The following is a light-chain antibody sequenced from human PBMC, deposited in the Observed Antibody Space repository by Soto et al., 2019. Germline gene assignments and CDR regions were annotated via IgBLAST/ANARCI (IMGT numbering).Light chain of an antibody. V-gene: IGKV1-39*01. CDR2: AAS. CDR3: QQGHSNPIT. Sequence: DIHMTQSPSSLSASVGDRVPITCRTSQTISTYLNGYQQKPGKAPQLLLYAASSLQSGVPPSFSGSGSGTDVTLTISSLQPEDFATYYCQQGHSNPITLGQGTRLEIK. J-gene: IGKJ5*01. CDR1: QTISTY.